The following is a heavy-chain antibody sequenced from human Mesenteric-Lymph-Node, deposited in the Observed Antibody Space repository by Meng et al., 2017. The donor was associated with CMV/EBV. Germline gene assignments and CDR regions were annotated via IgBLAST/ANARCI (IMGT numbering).Heavy chain of an antibody. V-gene: IGHV3-21*01. CDR2: ISGSSRYI. Sequence: GGSLRLSCTAFGFTFSSYEMNWVRQASGKGLEWVSSISGSSRYIYYADSVKGRFTISRDNAKNSLYLQMNSLRAEDTAVYYCAREDFWSGFSSANWFDPWGQGTLVTVSS. CDR3: AREDFWSGFSSANWFDP. J-gene: IGHJ5*02. D-gene: IGHD3-3*01. CDR1: GFTFSSYE.